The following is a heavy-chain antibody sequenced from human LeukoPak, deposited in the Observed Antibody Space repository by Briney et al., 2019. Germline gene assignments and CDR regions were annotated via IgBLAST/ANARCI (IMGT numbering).Heavy chain of an antibody. J-gene: IGHJ4*02. CDR2: IYYSGST. Sequence: SETLSLTCTVSRGSLSSSSYYWGWIRQPPGKGLGWIGSIYYSGSTYYNPSLKRRVTISLDTSKSQFSLKLSSVTAADTAVYYCARMSILPHRIAAAEHFDYWGQRTLVTDSS. CDR3: ARMSILPHRIAAAEHFDY. V-gene: IGHV4-39*07. D-gene: IGHD6-13*01. CDR1: RGSLSSSSYY.